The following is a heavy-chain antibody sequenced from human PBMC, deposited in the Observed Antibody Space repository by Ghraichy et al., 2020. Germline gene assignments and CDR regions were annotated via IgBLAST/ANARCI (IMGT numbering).Heavy chain of an antibody. CDR3: AREGYGDYGYFQH. CDR2: IYSGGST. CDR1: GFTVSSNY. Sequence: GGSLRLSCAASGFTVSSNYMSWVRQAPGKGLEWVSVIYSGGSTYYADSVKGRFTISRDNSKNTLYLQMNSLRAEDTAVYYCAREGYGDYGYFQHWGQGTLVTVSS. J-gene: IGHJ1*01. D-gene: IGHD4-17*01. V-gene: IGHV3-53*01.